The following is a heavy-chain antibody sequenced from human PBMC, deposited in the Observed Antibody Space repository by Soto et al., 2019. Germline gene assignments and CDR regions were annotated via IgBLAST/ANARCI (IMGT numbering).Heavy chain of an antibody. Sequence: EVPLEESGGDLVKPGGSLTLSCVASGFTFSDAWMSWVRQAPGKGLEWVGRIKSKTDGGTIDYAAPVKGRFTISRHDSRNRLYLEINSLKTEDTAVYYCAVHSTTWFRDYFQNWGQGTLVTVSS. J-gene: IGHJ1*01. D-gene: IGHD3-10*01. CDR2: IKSKTDGGTI. CDR1: GFTFSDAW. V-gene: IGHV3-15*01. CDR3: AVHSTTWFRDYFQN.